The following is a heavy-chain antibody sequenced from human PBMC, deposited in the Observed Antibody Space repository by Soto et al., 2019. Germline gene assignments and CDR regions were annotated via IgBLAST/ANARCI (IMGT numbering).Heavy chain of an antibody. CDR3: AREAIIVIAAPAYYFDY. D-gene: IGHD3-22*01. CDR2: IYSGGYT. Sequence: GGSLRLSCAASGFDVSNTDMSWVRQAPGKGLEWVSVIYSGGYTNYADSVKGRFIVSRDSPKNTLYLQMDSLRAEDTAVYYCAREAIIVIAAPAYYFDYWGQGTRVTVSS. J-gene: IGHJ4*02. V-gene: IGHV3-66*01. CDR1: GFDVSNTD.